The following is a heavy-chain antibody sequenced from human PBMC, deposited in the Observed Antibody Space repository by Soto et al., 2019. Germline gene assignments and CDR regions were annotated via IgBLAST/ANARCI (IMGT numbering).Heavy chain of an antibody. J-gene: IGHJ6*02. CDR3: ARQTGIAVAGPHYYYGMDV. CDR2: IDPSDSYT. V-gene: IGHV5-10-1*01. CDR1: GYSFTSYW. D-gene: IGHD6-19*01. Sequence: GESLKISCKGSGYSFTSYWISWVRQMPGKGLEWMGRIDPSDSYTNYSPSFQGHVTISADKSISTAYLQWSSLKASDTAMYYCARQTGIAVAGPHYYYGMDVWGQGTTVTSP.